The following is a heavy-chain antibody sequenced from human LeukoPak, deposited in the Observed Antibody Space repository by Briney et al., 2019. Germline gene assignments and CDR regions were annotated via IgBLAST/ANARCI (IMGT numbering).Heavy chain of an antibody. D-gene: IGHD2-15*01. V-gene: IGHV1-69*04. Sequence: SVKVSCKASGGTFSSYAISWVRQAPGQGLEWMGRIIPILVIANYAQKFQGRVTITADKSTSTDYMELSSMRSEDTAVYYCASHAGYCSGGSCWVLWGQGTMVTVSS. J-gene: IGHJ3*01. CDR2: IIPILVIA. CDR1: GGTFSSYA. CDR3: ASHAGYCSGGSCWVL.